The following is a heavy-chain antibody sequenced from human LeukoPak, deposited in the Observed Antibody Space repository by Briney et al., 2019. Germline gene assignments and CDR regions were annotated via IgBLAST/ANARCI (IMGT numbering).Heavy chain of an antibody. V-gene: IGHV5-51*01. CDR3: ARSEWLLPRGGFDF. CDR1: GYTFGNYW. CDR2: IYGDDFDT. J-gene: IGHJ4*02. Sequence: GESLKISYQASGYTFGNYWIGWVRQKSGKGLGWMGIIYGDDFDTRYSSSFQGQVTISADKSNRTAYLHWSSLKASDTAIYFCARSEWLLPRGGFDFWGQGTRVVVSS. D-gene: IGHD3-3*01.